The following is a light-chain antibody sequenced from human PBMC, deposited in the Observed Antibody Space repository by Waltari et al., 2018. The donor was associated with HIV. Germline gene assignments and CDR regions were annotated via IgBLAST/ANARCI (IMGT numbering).Light chain of an antibody. CDR1: NSNIGRSS. J-gene: IGLJ3*02. Sequence: QPVLTQLPSMSGTPGQTVPISCSGRNSNIGRSSMYWYPHLPGTTPRPLIHSNNERPSGVPDRFSGSKSGTSASLTISGLRSEDEADYYCSTWDESQSFQVFGGGTKVTVL. CDR2: SNN. V-gene: IGLV1-47*01. CDR3: STWDESQSFQV.